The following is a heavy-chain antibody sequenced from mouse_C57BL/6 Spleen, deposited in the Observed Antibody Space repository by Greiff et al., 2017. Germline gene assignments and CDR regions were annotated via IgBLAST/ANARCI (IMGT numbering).Heavy chain of an antibody. CDR2: IYPRSGNT. Sequence: QVQLQQSGAELARPGASVKLSCKASGYTFTSYGISWVKQRTGQGLEWIGEIYPRSGNTYYNEKFKGKATLTADKSSSTAYMELRSLTSEASAVYFCARWEMKVITTVVAKNYAMDYWGQGTSVTVSS. D-gene: IGHD1-1*01. CDR3: ARWEMKVITTVVAKNYAMDY. J-gene: IGHJ4*01. CDR1: GYTFTSYG. V-gene: IGHV1-81*01.